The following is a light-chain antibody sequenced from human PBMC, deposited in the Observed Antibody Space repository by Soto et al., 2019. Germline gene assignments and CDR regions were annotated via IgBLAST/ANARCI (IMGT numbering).Light chain of an antibody. Sequence: EIVLTQSPGSLSLSPGERATLSCRASQSVSSTFFAWYQQRPGQAPMLLMYGASRRATGIPERFSGSGSGTHFTLTISRLEPDEFAVYYCQQFDSSVTFGQGTKVEIK. CDR3: QQFDSSVT. CDR2: GAS. V-gene: IGKV3-20*01. J-gene: IGKJ1*01. CDR1: QSVSSTF.